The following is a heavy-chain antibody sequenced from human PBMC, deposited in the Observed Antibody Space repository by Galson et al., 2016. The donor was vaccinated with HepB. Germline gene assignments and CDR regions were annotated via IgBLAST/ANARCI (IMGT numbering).Heavy chain of an antibody. V-gene: IGHV3-48*02. D-gene: IGHD3-3*02. CDR3: SRDAHFKDDY. J-gene: IGHJ4*01. CDR2: IRSGSDIR. CDR1: GFTFSSYG. Sequence: SLRLSCAASGFTFSSYGMNWVRQAPGKGLEWISHIRSGSDIRYADSVRGRFTISRENAKNSLYLQMDRLRDGDTAVYYCSRDAHFKDDYLSQGTLVTFSS.